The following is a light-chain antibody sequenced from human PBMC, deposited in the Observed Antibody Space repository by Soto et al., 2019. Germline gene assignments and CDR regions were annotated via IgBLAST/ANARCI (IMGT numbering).Light chain of an antibody. J-gene: IGLJ1*01. Sequence: QSALTQPASVSGSPGQSITISCTGTSSDVGGYNYVSWYQQRPGKAPKLMIYDVSNRPSGVSNRFSGSKSGNTASLTISGLQAKDEADYYCSSYTSSSTYVFGTGTKVTVL. CDR1: SSDVGGYNY. V-gene: IGLV2-14*01. CDR2: DVS. CDR3: SSYTSSSTYV.